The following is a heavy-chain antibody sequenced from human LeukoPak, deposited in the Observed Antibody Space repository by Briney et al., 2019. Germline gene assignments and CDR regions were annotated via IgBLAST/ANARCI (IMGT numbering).Heavy chain of an antibody. Sequence: KTSETLSLTCTVSGGFVSSPTYYWSWVRQPPGEGLEWIGSMYYTGNTHYSPSLKSRVTISVDTSKNQFSLELNSVTAADTAVYYCARLYYGMDVWGQGTTVTVSS. CDR3: ARLYYGMDV. CDR1: GGFVSSPTYY. J-gene: IGHJ6*02. CDR2: MYYTGNT. V-gene: IGHV4-39*01.